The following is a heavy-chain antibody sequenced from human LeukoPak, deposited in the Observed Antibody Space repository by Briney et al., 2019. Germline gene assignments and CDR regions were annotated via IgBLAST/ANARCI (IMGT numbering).Heavy chain of an antibody. V-gene: IGHV3-7*03. J-gene: IGHJ4*02. CDR2: IKKDGSEK. CDR1: GFTFSAYW. CDR3: AKDHRVVVPADLDY. Sequence: PGGSLRLSCAASGFTFSAYWMNWVRQSPGRGLEWVASIKKDGSEKYYVDSVKGRFTISRDNSKNTLYLQMNSLRAEDTAVYYCAKDHRVVVPADLDYWGQGTLVTVSS. D-gene: IGHD2-2*01.